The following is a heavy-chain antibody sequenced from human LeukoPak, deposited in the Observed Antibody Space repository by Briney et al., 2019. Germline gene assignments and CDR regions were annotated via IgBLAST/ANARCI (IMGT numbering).Heavy chain of an antibody. CDR3: ARDRAVRGVYSPPYYYYYMDV. J-gene: IGHJ6*03. CDR2: INPSGGSI. CDR1: GYTFTSYY. V-gene: IGHV1-46*01. Sequence: GASVKVSCKASGYTFTSYYMHWVRQAPGQGLEWMGIINPSGGSISYAQKFQGRVTMTRDMSTSTVYMELSSLRSEDTAVYYCARDRAVRGVYSPPYYYYYMDVWGKGTTVTVSS. D-gene: IGHD3-10*01.